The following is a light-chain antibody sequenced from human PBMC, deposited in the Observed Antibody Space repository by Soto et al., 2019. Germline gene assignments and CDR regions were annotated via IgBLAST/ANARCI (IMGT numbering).Light chain of an antibody. CDR1: QSVGSD. CDR2: DIF. V-gene: IGKV3D-15*01. J-gene: IGKJ1*01. Sequence: EIVLTQSPGTLSLAPWERATLSFMASQSVGSDLAWYQQKPGQAPRLVIYDIFTRATGVPTRISGSGSGTEFTLTISSLQPDDFATYYCQQYNSYLTWTFGQGTKVDI. CDR3: QQYNSYLTWT.